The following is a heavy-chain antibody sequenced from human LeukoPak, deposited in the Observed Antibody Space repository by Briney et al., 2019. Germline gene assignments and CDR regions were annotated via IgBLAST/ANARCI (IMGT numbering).Heavy chain of an antibody. V-gene: IGHV1-69*05. CDR1: GGTFSSYA. Sequence: SVKVSCKASGGTFSSYAISWVRQAPGQGLEWMGRIIPIFGTANYAQKFQGRVTITTDESTGTAYMELSSLRSEDTAVYYCARGFTTTKKQNAFDIWGQGTMVTVSS. D-gene: IGHD3-22*01. CDR3: ARGFTTTKKQNAFDI. J-gene: IGHJ3*02. CDR2: IIPIFGTA.